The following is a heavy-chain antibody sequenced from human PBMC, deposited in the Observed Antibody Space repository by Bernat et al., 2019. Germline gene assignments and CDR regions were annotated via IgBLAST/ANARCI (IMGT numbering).Heavy chain of an antibody. V-gene: IGHV2-5*02. Sequence: QITLKESGPTLVKPTQTLTLTCTFSGFSLSTSGVGVGWIRQPPGKALEWLALIYWDDDKRYSPSLKSRLTLTKDTSKNPVVLTMPNMDPVDTAPYYCAHSLVGATFADSFDIWGQGTMVTASS. CDR2: IYWDDDK. J-gene: IGHJ3*02. D-gene: IGHD1-26*01. CDR1: GFSLSTSGVG. CDR3: AHSLVGATFADSFDI.